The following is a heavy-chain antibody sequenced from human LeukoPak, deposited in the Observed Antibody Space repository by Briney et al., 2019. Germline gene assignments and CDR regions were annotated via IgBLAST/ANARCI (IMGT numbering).Heavy chain of an antibody. J-gene: IGHJ3*02. V-gene: IGHV4-39*01. CDR1: GGSISSSSYY. D-gene: IGHD3-22*01. CDR2: IYYSGST. CDR3: ARRDAYDSSGYYYGDDAFDI. Sequence: PSETLSLTCTVSGGSISSSSYYWGWIRQPPGKGLERIGSIYYSGSTYYNPSLKSRVTISVDTSKNQFSLKLSSVTAADTAVYYCARRDAYDSSGYYYGDDAFDIWGQGTMVTVSS.